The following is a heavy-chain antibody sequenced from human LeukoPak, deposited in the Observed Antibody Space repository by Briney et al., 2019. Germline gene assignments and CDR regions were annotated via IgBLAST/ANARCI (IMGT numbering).Heavy chain of an antibody. CDR2: IYYSGST. V-gene: IGHV4-39*01. Sequence: SETLSLTCTVSGGSISSSSYYWGWIRQPPGKGLEWIGSIYYSGSTYYNPSLKSRVTIPVDTSKNQFSLKLSSVTAADTAVYYCARHIAVAGTTPYFDYWGQGTLVTVSS. D-gene: IGHD6-19*01. CDR3: ARHIAVAGTTPYFDY. CDR1: GGSISSSSYY. J-gene: IGHJ4*02.